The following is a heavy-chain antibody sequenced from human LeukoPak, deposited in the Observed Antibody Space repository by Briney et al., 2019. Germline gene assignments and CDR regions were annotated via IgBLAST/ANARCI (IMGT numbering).Heavy chain of an antibody. CDR3: XXXGEPSRLXYYYYYMDV. V-gene: IGHV3-49*04. CDR1: GFTFGDYA. CDR2: IRSKAYGGTT. J-gene: IGHJ6*03. D-gene: IGHD3-16*01. Sequence: PGGSLRLSCTASGFTFGDYAMSWVRQAPGKGLEWVGFIRSKAYGGTTEYAASVKGRFTISRDDSKSIAYPQMNSLKTEDTAVYXXXXXGEPSRLXYYYYYMDVWGKGTTVTVSS.